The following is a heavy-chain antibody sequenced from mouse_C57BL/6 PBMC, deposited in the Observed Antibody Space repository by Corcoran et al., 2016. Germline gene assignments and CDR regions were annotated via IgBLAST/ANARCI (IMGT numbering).Heavy chain of an antibody. D-gene: IGHD1-1*01. Sequence: QIQLVQSGPELKKPGETVKISCKASGYTFTTYGMSWVKQAPGKGLKWMGWINTYSGVPTYADDFKGRFAFSLETSASTAYLQINNLKNEDTATYFCARPHYYGSSYYDAMDYWGQGTSVTVSS. V-gene: IGHV9-3*01. J-gene: IGHJ4*01. CDR2: INTYSGVP. CDR3: ARPHYYGSSYYDAMDY. CDR1: GYTFTTYG.